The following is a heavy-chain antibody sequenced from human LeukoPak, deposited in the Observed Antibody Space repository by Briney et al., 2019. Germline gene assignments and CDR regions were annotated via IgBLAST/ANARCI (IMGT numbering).Heavy chain of an antibody. CDR2: IYSGGST. V-gene: IGHV3-53*01. J-gene: IGHJ3*02. D-gene: IGHD5-12*01. CDR1: GFTVSSNY. CDR3: ARAPGGWLASDGAVDI. Sequence: GGSLRLSCAASGFTVSSNYMSWVRQAPGKGLEWVSVIYSGGSTYYADSVKGRFTISRDNSKNTLYLQMNNLRVEDTAVYYCARAPGGWLASDGAVDIWGRGTMVTVSS.